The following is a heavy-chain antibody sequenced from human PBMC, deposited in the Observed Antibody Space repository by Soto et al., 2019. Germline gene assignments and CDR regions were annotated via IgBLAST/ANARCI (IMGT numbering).Heavy chain of an antibody. J-gene: IGHJ4*02. D-gene: IGHD3-3*01. V-gene: IGHV3-30*18. Sequence: QVQLVESGGGVVQPGRSLRLSCAAYGFTFSSYGMHWVRQAPGKGLEWVAVISYDGSNKYYADSVKGRFTISRDNSKNTLYLQMNSLRAEDTAVYYCAKDTIRGAALDYWGQGTLVTVSS. CDR1: GFTFSSYG. CDR2: ISYDGSNK. CDR3: AKDTIRGAALDY.